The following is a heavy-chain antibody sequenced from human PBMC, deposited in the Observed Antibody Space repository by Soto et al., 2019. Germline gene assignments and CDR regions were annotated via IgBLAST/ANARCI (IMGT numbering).Heavy chain of an antibody. CDR2: IFYSGST. CDR1: GGSISNYY. D-gene: IGHD3-22*01. J-gene: IGHJ3*01. V-gene: IGHV4-59*01. CDR3: ARDLGYYYDSSGSVAFDV. Sequence: SETLSLTCIVSGGSISNYYWSWIRQPPGRGLEWIGHIFYSGSTNYNPALKSRVTISVDTSKKQVSLRLSSVTAADTAVYYCARDLGYYYDSSGSVAFDVRGQGTMVTVSS.